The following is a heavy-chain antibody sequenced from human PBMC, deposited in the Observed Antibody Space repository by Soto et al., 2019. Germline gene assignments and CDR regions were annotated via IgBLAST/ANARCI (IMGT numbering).Heavy chain of an antibody. Sequence: GGSLRLSCAASGFTFPGSSMNWVRQAPGKGLXWXXPXXXXXTXXXYADSVKGRFTISRDNSENRVYLQMNSLRAEDTAVYYCAAGEPLLYRGQGTLVTVSS. CDR2: XXXXXTXX. CDR3: AAGEPLLY. J-gene: IGHJ4*02. CDR1: GFTFPGSS. D-gene: IGHD3-10*01. V-gene: IGHV3-21*01.